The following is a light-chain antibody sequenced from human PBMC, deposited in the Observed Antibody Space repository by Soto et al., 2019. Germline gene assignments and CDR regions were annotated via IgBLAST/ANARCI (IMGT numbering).Light chain of an antibody. V-gene: IGKV1-39*01. CDR1: QSISSN. Sequence: DIQMTQSPSSLSSSVGDRVTLACRASQSISSNLNWYQRKPGKAPKFLIYAASSLQSVVPSRVSGSGAGTDFTLTISSLHSEDFEVYYCQQYYDWPITFGQGTRLEIK. J-gene: IGKJ5*01. CDR3: QQYYDWPIT. CDR2: AAS.